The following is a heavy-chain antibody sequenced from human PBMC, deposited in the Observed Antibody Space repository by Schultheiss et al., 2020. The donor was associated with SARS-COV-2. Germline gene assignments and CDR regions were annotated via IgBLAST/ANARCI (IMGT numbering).Heavy chain of an antibody. CDR2: ISSSGSTI. CDR3: AREDTAMVTYYYYGMDV. J-gene: IGHJ6*02. D-gene: IGHD5-18*01. V-gene: IGHV3-48*03. Sequence: GGSLRLSCAASGFTFSSYEMNWVRQAPGKGLEWVSYISSSGSTIYYADSVKGRFTISRDNAKNSLYLQMNSLRAEDTAVYYCAREDTAMVTYYYYGMDVWGQGTTVTVSS. CDR1: GFTFSSYE.